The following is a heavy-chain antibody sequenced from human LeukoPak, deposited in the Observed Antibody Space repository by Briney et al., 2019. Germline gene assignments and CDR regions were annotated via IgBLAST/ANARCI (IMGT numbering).Heavy chain of an antibody. CDR2: MNPNSGNT. V-gene: IGHV1-8*01. J-gene: IGHJ5*02. CDR1: GYTFTSYD. CDR3: ARVHRYYYGSGSLWNWFDP. D-gene: IGHD3-10*01. Sequence: ASVKVSCKASGYTFTSYDINWVRQATGQGLEWMGWMNPNSGNTGYAQKFQGRVTMTRNTSISTAYMELSSLRSEDTAVYYCARVHRYYYGSGSLWNWFDPWGQGTLVTVSS.